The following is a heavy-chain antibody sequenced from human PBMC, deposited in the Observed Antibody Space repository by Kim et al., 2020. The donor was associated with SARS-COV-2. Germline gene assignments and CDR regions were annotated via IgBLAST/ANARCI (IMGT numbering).Heavy chain of an antibody. CDR3: AKGFSDQYYDFWSGYLDY. CDR2: IYSGGSST. J-gene: IGHJ4*02. CDR1: GFTFSSYA. Sequence: GGSLRLSCAASGFTFSSYAMSWVRQAPGKGLEWVSVIYSGGSSTYYADSVKGRFTISRDNSKNTLYLQMNSLRAEDTAVYYCAKGFSDQYYDFWSGYLDYWGQGTLVTVSS. V-gene: IGHV3-23*03. D-gene: IGHD3-3*01.